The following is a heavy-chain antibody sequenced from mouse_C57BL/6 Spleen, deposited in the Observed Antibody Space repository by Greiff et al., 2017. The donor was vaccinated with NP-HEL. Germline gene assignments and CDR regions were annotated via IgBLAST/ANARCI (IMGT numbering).Heavy chain of an antibody. CDR2: IYPGSGST. CDR1: GYTFTSYW. CDR3: ARGTTVVRYFDV. Sequence: QVQLQQPGAELVKPGASVKMSCKASGYTFTSYWITWVKQRPGQGLEWIGDIYPGSGSTNYNEKFKSKATLTVDTSSSTSYMQLSSLTSEDSAVYYCARGTTVVRYFDVWGTGTTVTVSS. V-gene: IGHV1-55*01. D-gene: IGHD1-1*01. J-gene: IGHJ1*03.